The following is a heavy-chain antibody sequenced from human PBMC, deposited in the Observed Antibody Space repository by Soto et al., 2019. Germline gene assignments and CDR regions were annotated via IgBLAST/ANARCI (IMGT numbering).Heavy chain of an antibody. V-gene: IGHV3-23*01. D-gene: IGHD5-18*01. CDR3: ANLRGYSYGNFDY. J-gene: IGHJ4*02. Sequence: PGGSLRLSCAASGFTFSSYAMSWVRQAPGKGLEWVSAISGSGGSTYYADSVKGRFTISRDNSKNTLYLQMNSLRAEDTVVYYCANLRGYSYGNFDYWGQGTLVTVSS. CDR1: GFTFSSYA. CDR2: ISGSGGST.